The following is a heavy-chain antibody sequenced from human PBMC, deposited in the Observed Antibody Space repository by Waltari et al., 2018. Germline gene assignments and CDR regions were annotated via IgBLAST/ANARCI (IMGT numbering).Heavy chain of an antibody. J-gene: IGHJ5*02. CDR3: ARDRGYSSSWYGNWFDP. CDR2: IYTSGST. D-gene: IGHD6-13*01. CDR1: GGSISSGSYY. V-gene: IGHV4-61*02. Sequence: QVQLQESGPGLVKPSQPLSLTCTVSGGSISSGSYYWSWIRQPAGKGLEWIGRIYTSGSTNYNPSLKSRVTISVDTSKNQFSLKLSSVTAADTAVYYCARDRGYSSSWYGNWFDPWGQGTLVTVSS.